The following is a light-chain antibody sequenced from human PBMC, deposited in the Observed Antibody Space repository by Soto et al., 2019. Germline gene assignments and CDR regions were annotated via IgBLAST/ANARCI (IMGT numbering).Light chain of an antibody. V-gene: IGKV3-11*01. J-gene: IGKJ4*01. CDR1: QSVSSY. CDR2: DAS. CDR3: QQRSNWPLT. Sequence: IVLTHSPAALSLYPGDSATLSFRASQSVSSYLAWYQQKPGQAPRLLIYDASNRATGIPARFSGSGSGTDFTLTISSLEPEDFAVYYRQQRSNWPLTFGGGSNVDIK.